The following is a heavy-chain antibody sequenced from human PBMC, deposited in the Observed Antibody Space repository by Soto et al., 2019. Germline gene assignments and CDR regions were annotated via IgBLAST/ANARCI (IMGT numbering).Heavy chain of an antibody. V-gene: IGHV4-59*01. J-gene: IGHJ3*02. Sequence: QVQLQESGPGLVKPSETLSLTCTVSGGSISSYYWSWIRQPPGTGLEWIGYIYDSGSTNYNPSLKRRVTLSVDTFKNQFSLQLSSVTAADTAVYYCARVKWSDAFDIWGQGTMVTVSS. CDR3: ARVKWSDAFDI. CDR1: GGSISSYY. CDR2: IYDSGST. D-gene: IGHD2-15*01.